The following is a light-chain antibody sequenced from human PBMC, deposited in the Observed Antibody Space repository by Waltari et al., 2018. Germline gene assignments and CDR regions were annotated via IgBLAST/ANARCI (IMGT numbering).Light chain of an antibody. CDR1: QSISHY. Sequence: EIVLTQSPATLSLSPGERATLSCKASQSISHYLAWYQQKPGHTPRLLIFDASNRATGIPARFSGRGSGRDFTLTISSLEPEDFAVYYCQQRANSPITFGPGTTVDIK. CDR3: QQRANSPIT. CDR2: DAS. J-gene: IGKJ3*01. V-gene: IGKV3-11*02.